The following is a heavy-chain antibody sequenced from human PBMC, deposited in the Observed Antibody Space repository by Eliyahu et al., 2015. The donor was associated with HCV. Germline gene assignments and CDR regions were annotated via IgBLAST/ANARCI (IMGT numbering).Heavy chain of an antibody. CDR1: GFXFGDYC. D-gene: IGHD5-24*01. J-gene: IGHJ5*01. V-gene: IGHV3-21*01. CDR2: ISPRSSTT. Sequence: EVQVXESGGGLVKPGGSLRLSXAASGFXFGDYCMNWVRQAXGKGLEWVSSISPRSSTTYYADSVKGRFTISRDNTNNLLYLQMNSLRADDTAVYYCARDKSMANYNWFDSWGQGTLVTVSS. CDR3: ARDKSMANYNWFDS.